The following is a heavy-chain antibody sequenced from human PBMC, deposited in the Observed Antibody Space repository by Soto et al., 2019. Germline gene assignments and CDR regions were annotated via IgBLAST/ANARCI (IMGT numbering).Heavy chain of an antibody. Sequence: EVQLVESGGGLVQPGRSLRLSCVVSGLNFDDYAMHWVRQLPGKGLEWVAGLSWSGGTIDYADSVKGRFTISRDNAKNSLYLEMNSLRPEDTAVYYCARYRVGSGYSDFYYQLGLDVWGQGTTVTVSS. CDR2: LSWSGGTI. J-gene: IGHJ6*02. CDR1: GLNFDDYA. CDR3: ARYRVGSGYSDFYYQLGLDV. V-gene: IGHV3-9*01. D-gene: IGHD3-3*01.